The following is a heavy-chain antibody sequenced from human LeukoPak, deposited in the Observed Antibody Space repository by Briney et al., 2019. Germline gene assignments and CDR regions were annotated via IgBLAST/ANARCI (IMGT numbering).Heavy chain of an antibody. D-gene: IGHD5-12*01. CDR3: AKDRQVATMVLDY. Sequence: GGSLRLSCAASGFTFSSYGMHWVRQAPGKGLEWVAVIWSGGSNKYCADSVKGRFTISRDNSNNTLYLQVSSLRSEDTAVYYCAKDRQVATMVLDYWGQGTLVTVSS. J-gene: IGHJ4*02. CDR1: GFTFSSYG. V-gene: IGHV3-30*02. CDR2: IWSGGSNK.